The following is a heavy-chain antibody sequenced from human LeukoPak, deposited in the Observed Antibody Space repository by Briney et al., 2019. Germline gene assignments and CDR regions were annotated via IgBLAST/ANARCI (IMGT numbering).Heavy chain of an antibody. V-gene: IGHV4-34*01. CDR1: VESFTVYY. D-gene: IGHD6-13*01. CDR2: INHSGST. Sequence: SETLSLTCAVYVESFTVYYWSWIRQPPGKGLEWIGEINHSGSTNYSPSLKSRVTISVDTSKNQFSLKLSPGNTADEAVCYRASELGIAVAGTGYWGQGTLVTVSS. CDR3: ASELGIAVAGTGY. J-gene: IGHJ4*02.